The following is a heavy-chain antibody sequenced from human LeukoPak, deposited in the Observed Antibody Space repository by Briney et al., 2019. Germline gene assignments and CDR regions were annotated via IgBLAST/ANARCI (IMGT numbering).Heavy chain of an antibody. D-gene: IGHD5-18*01. CDR1: GGSISSSSYY. CDR3: ARLDTSMVYWYFDL. CDR2: MYYSGRT. J-gene: IGHJ2*01. Sequence: PSETLSLTCTVSGGSISSSSYYWGWIRQPPGKGLEWVVSMYYSGRTYYNPSLKSRVTISADRSKNQFSLQLTSVTAADTAVYYCARLDTSMVYWYFDLWGRGTLVTVSS. V-gene: IGHV4-39*01.